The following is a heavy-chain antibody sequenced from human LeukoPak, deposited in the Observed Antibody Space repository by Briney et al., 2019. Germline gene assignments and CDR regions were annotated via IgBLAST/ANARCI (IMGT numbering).Heavy chain of an antibody. CDR1: GFTFDAYA. J-gene: IGHJ3*02. CDR3: AKSSSSYGNEALDI. V-gene: IGHV3-23*01. D-gene: IGHD5-18*01. Sequence: GGSLRLSCAASGFTFDAYAMHWVRQAPGKGLEWVSVIRGGGAVAFYADSVKGRFAISRDNSRNTLYLHLNSLRADDTAVYYCAKSSSSYGNEALDIWGQGTMVTVSS. CDR2: IRGGGAVA.